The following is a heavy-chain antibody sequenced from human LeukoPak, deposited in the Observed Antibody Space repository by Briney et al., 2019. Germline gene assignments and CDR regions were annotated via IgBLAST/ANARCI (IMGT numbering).Heavy chain of an antibody. J-gene: IGHJ3*02. CDR3: AREALDAFDI. V-gene: IGHV4-34*01. Sequence: PSETRSLTCAVYGGPFSGYYWSWIRQPPGKGLEWIGEINHSGSTNYNPSLKSRVTISVDTSKNQFSLKLTSVTAADTAVYYCAREALDAFDIWGQGTMVTVSS. CDR2: INHSGST. CDR1: GGPFSGYY.